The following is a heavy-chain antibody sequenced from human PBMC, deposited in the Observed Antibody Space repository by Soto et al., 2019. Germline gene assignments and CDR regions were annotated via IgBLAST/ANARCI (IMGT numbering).Heavy chain of an antibody. Sequence: GGSLRLSCAASGFTFSSYGMHWVRQAPGKGLEWVAVISYDGSNKYYADSVKGRFTISRDNSKNTLYLQMNSLRAEDTAVYYCAKSGNDHYYYYYDMDVWGQGTTVTVSS. CDR1: GFTFSSYG. D-gene: IGHD1-1*01. V-gene: IGHV3-30*18. CDR2: ISYDGSNK. J-gene: IGHJ6*02. CDR3: AKSGNDHYYYYYDMDV.